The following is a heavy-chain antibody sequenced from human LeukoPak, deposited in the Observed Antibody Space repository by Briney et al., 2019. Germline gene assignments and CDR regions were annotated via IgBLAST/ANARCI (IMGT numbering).Heavy chain of an antibody. CDR1: GGSISSYY. Sequence: PSETLSLTCTVSGGSISSYYWSWIRQPPGKGLEWIGYIYYSGSTNYNPSLKSRVTISVDTSKNQFSLKLSSVTAADTAVYYCARVSIAAAINWFDPWGQGTLVTVSS. J-gene: IGHJ5*02. D-gene: IGHD6-13*01. CDR3: ARVSIAAAINWFDP. CDR2: IYYSGST. V-gene: IGHV4-59*08.